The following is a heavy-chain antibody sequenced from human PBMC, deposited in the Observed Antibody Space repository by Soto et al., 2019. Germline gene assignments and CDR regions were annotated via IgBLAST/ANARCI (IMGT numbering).Heavy chain of an antibody. CDR2: VHYTGST. CDR1: DGSISRSTFY. Sequence: SETLSLTCTVSDGSISRSTFYWGWIRQPPGKGLEWIGSVHYTGSTYYNPSLKSRVTISVDTSRNQFSLKVSSVTAADTAVYYCARTNAFDIWGQGTMVTV. J-gene: IGHJ3*02. V-gene: IGHV4-39*07. CDR3: ARTNAFDI.